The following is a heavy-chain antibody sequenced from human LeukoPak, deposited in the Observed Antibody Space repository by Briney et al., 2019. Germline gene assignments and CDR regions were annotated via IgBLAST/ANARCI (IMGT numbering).Heavy chain of an antibody. J-gene: IGHJ4*02. D-gene: IGHD3-3*01. CDR3: ARGAISTIFGVVITRYFDY. Sequence: GGSLRLSCAASGFTFSSYSMNWVRQAPGKGLEWVSYISSSSSTIYYADSVKGRFTISRDNAKNSLYLQMNSLRAEDTAVYYCARGAISTIFGVVITRYFDYRGQGTLVTVSS. V-gene: IGHV3-48*01. CDR1: GFTFSSYS. CDR2: ISSSSSTI.